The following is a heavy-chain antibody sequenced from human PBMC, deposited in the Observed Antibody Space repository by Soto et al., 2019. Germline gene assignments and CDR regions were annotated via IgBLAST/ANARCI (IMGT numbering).Heavy chain of an antibody. D-gene: IGHD6-13*01. Sequence: GASVKVSCKASGYTFTGYYMHWVRQAPGQGLEWMGWINPNSGGTNYAQKFQGWVTMTRDTSISTAYMELSRLRSDDTAVYYCARDRYGGGGGSSWFDYWGQGTLVTVSS. CDR1: GYTFTGYY. CDR2: INPNSGGT. CDR3: ARDRYGGGGGSSWFDY. J-gene: IGHJ4*02. V-gene: IGHV1-2*04.